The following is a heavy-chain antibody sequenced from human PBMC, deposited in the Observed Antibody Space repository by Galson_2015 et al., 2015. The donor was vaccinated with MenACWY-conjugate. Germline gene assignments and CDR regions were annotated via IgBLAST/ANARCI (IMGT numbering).Heavy chain of an antibody. D-gene: IGHD5-18*01. J-gene: IGHJ1*01. CDR1: GYTFTSYG. Sequence: QSGAEVKKPGASVKVSCTASGYTFTSYGISWVRQAPGQGPEWMGWISAYNGNTNYAQKFQGRVSMTTDTFTSTVYMELRSLRSDDTAVFYCARDQGYSYGLAEYFQHWGQGTLVTVSS. V-gene: IGHV1-18*01. CDR2: ISAYNGNT. CDR3: ARDQGYSYGLAEYFQH.